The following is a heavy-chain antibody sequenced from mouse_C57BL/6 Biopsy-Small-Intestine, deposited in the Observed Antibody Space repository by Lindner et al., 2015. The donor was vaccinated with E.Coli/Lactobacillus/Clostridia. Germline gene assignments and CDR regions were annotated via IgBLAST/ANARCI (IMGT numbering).Heavy chain of an antibody. CDR3: ARENYYGTRYFDV. V-gene: IGHV5-6*01. CDR1: GFTFSSYG. D-gene: IGHD1-1*01. J-gene: IGHJ1*03. Sequence: VQLQESGGDSVKPGGSLKLSCAASGFTFSSYGMSWVRQTPDKRLEWVATISSGGSYTYYPDSVKGRFTISRDNAKNTLYLQMSSLKSEDTAMYYCARENYYGTRYFDVWGTGTTVTVSS. CDR2: ISSGGSYT.